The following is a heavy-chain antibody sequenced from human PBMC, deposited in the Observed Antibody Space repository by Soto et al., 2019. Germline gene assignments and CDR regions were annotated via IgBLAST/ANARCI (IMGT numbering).Heavy chain of an antibody. D-gene: IGHD3-3*01. Sequence: QVRLEESGGRVVQPGTSLRLSCAASGFTFSDYAMHWIRQAPGKGLEWVAVISYEGSEIYYSDSVKGRFTISRDNTMNTVYLQMSSVRRDDTAVYYCARTYYDFWSGFSGWGQGALVTVSS. CDR1: GFTFSDYA. J-gene: IGHJ4*02. V-gene: IGHV3-30*04. CDR2: ISYEGSEI. CDR3: ARTYYDFWSGFSG.